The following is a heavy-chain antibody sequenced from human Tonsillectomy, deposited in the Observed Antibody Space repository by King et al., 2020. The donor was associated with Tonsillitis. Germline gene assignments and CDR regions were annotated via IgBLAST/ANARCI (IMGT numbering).Heavy chain of an antibody. V-gene: IGHV3-53*01. J-gene: IGHJ6*03. CDR3: ARDDILTGYYQNYYYYMDV. CDR2: IYTTGRT. Sequence: VQLVESGGGLIQPGGSLRLSCAVSGSTVSSNFMSWVRQAPGKGLEWVSFIYTTGRTYYADSVKGRFTISRDNSKNTLYLQMNNLRAEDTAVYYCARDDILTGYYQNYYYYMDVWGKGTTVTVSS. CDR1: GSTVSSNF. D-gene: IGHD3-9*01.